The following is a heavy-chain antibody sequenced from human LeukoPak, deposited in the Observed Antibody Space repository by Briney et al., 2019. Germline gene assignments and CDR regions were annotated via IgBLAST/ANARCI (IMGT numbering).Heavy chain of an antibody. D-gene: IGHD6-19*01. CDR1: GYTFTSYG. Sequence: ASVKVSCKASGYTFTSYGISWVRQAPGQWLEWMGWISAYNGNTNYAQKLQGRVTMTTDTSTCTAYMELRSLRSDDTAVYYCAIPPPTLYSSGLFGYWGQGTLVTVSS. J-gene: IGHJ4*02. CDR3: AIPPPTLYSSGLFGY. CDR2: ISAYNGNT. V-gene: IGHV1-18*01.